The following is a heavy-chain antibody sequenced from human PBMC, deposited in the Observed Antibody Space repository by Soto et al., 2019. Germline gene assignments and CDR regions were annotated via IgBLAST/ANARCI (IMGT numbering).Heavy chain of an antibody. CDR3: XRGEYSSSWYEFSWFDP. CDR1: GGSISSGGYY. Sequence: SETLSLTCTVSGGSISSGGYYWSWIRQHPGKGLEWIGYIYYSGSTYYNPSLKSRVTISVDTSKNQFSLKLSSVTAADTVVYYCXRGEYSSSWYEFSWFDPWGQGTLVTVSS. D-gene: IGHD6-13*01. J-gene: IGHJ5*02. V-gene: IGHV4-31*03. CDR2: IYYSGST.